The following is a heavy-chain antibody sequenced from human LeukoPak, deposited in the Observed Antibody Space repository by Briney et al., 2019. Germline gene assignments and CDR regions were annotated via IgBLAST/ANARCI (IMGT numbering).Heavy chain of an antibody. CDR3: ARDLWGVGFDI. Sequence: GGSLRLSCAASGFTVSSNYMSWVRHAPGKGLEWVSIIYSGGRTYYADSVNGRFTISRDNSKNTLYLQMNSLRAEDTAVYYCARDLWGVGFDIWGQGTMVTVSS. CDR2: IYSGGRT. CDR1: GFTVSSNY. V-gene: IGHV3-66*01. J-gene: IGHJ3*02. D-gene: IGHD1-26*01.